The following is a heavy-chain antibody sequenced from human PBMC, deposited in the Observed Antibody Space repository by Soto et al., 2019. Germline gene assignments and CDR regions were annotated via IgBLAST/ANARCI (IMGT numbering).Heavy chain of an antibody. CDR3: ARVGYSGYDYYFDY. CDR2: ISGNGGST. CDR1: GFTFSSYA. V-gene: IGHV3-23*01. Sequence: GGSLRLSCAASGFTFSSYAMSWVRQAPGKGLEWVSAISGNGGSTCYADSVKGRFTISRDNARNTLYLRMNTLRAEDTALYHCARVGYSGYDYYFDYWGQGTLVTAPQ. D-gene: IGHD5-12*01. J-gene: IGHJ4*02.